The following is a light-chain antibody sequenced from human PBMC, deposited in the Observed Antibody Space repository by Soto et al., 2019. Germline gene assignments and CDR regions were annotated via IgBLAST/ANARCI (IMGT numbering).Light chain of an antibody. V-gene: IGKV1-33*01. CDR2: DAS. CDR1: QDITNY. Sequence: DIQVTQSPSSLSASVGDRVTITCQASQDITNYLNWYQQKPGKAPKLLIYDASNLDTGVPSRFSGRGSGTDFTFSISSLQPEDIATYYCQQYENFPLTFGQGTRLDIK. J-gene: IGKJ5*01. CDR3: QQYENFPLT.